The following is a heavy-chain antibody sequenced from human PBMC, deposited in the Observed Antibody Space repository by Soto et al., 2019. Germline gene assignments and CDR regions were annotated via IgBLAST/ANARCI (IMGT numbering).Heavy chain of an antibody. V-gene: IGHV3-7*01. CDR1: GFTFSSYW. CDR2: IKQDGSEK. CDR3: ARDYLGVVVAATTENDAFDI. Sequence: GGSLRLSCAASGFTFSSYWMSWVRQAPGKGLEWVANIKQDGSEKYYVDSVKGRFTISRDNAKNSLYLQMNSLRAEDTAVYYCARDYLGVVVAATTENDAFDIWGQGTMVTVSS. J-gene: IGHJ3*02. D-gene: IGHD2-15*01.